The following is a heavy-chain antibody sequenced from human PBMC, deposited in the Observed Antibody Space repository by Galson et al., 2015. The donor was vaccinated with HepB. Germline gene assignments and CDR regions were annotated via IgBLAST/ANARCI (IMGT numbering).Heavy chain of an antibody. D-gene: IGHD6-6*01. V-gene: IGHV1-69*13. CDR3: ARDRSHSSSSPFDY. CDR2: IIPIFGTA. Sequence: SVKVSCKASGGAFSSYAISWVRQAPGQGLEWMGGIIPIFGTANYAQKFQGRVTITADESTSTAYMELSSLRSEDTAVYYCARDRSHSSSSPFDYWGQGTLVTVSS. CDR1: GGAFSSYA. J-gene: IGHJ4*02.